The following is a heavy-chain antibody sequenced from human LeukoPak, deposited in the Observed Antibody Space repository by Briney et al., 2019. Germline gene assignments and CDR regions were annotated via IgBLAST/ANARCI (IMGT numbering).Heavy chain of an antibody. V-gene: IGHV3-30*18. Sequence: PGGSLRLSCAASGXTFSHYAMHWVRQAPGKGLEWVAVISFDGTNKFYADSVKGRFTISRDNSKNALYLQMNSLRAEDTAVYYCAKGGYYERPWYFDYWGQGTLVTVSS. D-gene: IGHD3-22*01. CDR2: ISFDGTNK. J-gene: IGHJ4*02. CDR1: GXTFSHYA. CDR3: AKGGYYERPWYFDY.